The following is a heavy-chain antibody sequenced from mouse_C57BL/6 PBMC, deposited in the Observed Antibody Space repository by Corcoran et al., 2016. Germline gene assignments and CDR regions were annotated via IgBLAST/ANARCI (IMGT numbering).Heavy chain of an antibody. J-gene: IGHJ4*01. D-gene: IGHD2-4*01. V-gene: IGHV1-80*01. CDR3: ARDSIYYDYSYAMDY. CDR2: IYPGDGDT. Sequence: QVQLQQSGAELVKPGASVKISCKASGYAFSSYWMNWVKQRPGKGLEWIGQIYPGDGDTNYNGKFKGKATLTADKSSSTAYMQLSSLTSEDSAVYFCARDSIYYDYSYAMDYWGQGTSVTVSS. CDR1: GYAFSSYW.